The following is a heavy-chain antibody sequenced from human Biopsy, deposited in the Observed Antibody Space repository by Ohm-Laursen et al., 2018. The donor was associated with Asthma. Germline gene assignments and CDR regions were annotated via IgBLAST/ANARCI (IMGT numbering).Heavy chain of an antibody. V-gene: IGHV1-2*04. Sequence: SVKVSCKISGFPFTAYYIHWVRQAPGQGLEWMGWISLNTGDANLAQKFRGWVTMTRDTSISTAYLVLSGLKSHDTAVYYCARAPYSDAIDSWGQGTLVAVSS. CDR2: ISLNTGDA. CDR3: ARAPYSDAIDS. CDR1: GFPFTAYY. D-gene: IGHD1-26*01. J-gene: IGHJ4*02.